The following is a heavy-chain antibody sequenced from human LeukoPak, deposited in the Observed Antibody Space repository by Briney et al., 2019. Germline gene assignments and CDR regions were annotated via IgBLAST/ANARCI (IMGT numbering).Heavy chain of an antibody. Sequence: GGSLRLSCAASGFTFSGSALRWVRQASGKGREWVGRIRSTANGYATAYAASVTGRFTISRDNSKTTAYLQMDSLKTEDTAVYYCTGNYYGSGSYADFDYWGQGTLVTVSS. CDR1: GFTFSGSA. V-gene: IGHV3-73*01. CDR2: IRSTANGYAT. D-gene: IGHD3-10*01. CDR3: TGNYYGSGSYADFDY. J-gene: IGHJ4*02.